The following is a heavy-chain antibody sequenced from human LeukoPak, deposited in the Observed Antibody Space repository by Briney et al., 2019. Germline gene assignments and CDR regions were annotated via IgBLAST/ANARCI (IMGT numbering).Heavy chain of an antibody. CDR1: GFTFSSYG. J-gene: IGHJ4*02. Sequence: GGSLRLSCAASGFTFSSYGMHWVRQAPGKELEWVAVISYDGSKKYYADSVKGRFTISRDNSKSTLYLQINSLRVEDTAVYFCAKDRAWIQLWSDWGQGTLVTVSS. CDR3: AKDRAWIQLWSD. V-gene: IGHV3-30*18. CDR2: ISYDGSKK. D-gene: IGHD5-18*01.